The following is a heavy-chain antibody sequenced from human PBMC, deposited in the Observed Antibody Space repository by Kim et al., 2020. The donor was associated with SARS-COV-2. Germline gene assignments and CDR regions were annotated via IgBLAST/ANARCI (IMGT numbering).Heavy chain of an antibody. V-gene: IGHV4-4*02. J-gene: IGHJ5*02. CDR1: GDSIRSSDW. Sequence: SETLSLTCAVSGDSIRSSDWWTWVRQPPGKGLEWIGEINHDESTNYNPSLKSRVTISVDKSKNQFSLKLSSVTAADTAVYYCARCPVDRNSFCLDPWGQGTLVTVSS. CDR2: INHDEST. CDR3: ARCPVDRNSFCLDP.